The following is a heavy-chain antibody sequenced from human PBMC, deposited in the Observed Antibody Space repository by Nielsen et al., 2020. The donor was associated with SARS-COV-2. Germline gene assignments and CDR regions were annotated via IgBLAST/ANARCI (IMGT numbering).Heavy chain of an antibody. CDR1: GGTFSSYA. D-gene: IGHD6-6*01. CDR3: ARVDSSSPWGALDI. CDR2: IIPIFGTA. Sequence: SVKVSCKASGGTFSSYAISWVRQAPGQGLEWMGGIIPIFGTANYAQKFQGRVTITADESTSTAYMELSSLRSEDTAVYYCARVDSSSPWGALDIWGQGTMVTVSS. V-gene: IGHV1-69*13. J-gene: IGHJ3*02.